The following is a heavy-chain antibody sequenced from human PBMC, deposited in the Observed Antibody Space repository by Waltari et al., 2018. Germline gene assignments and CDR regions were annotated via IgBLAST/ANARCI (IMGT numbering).Heavy chain of an antibody. J-gene: IGHJ5*02. CDR2: MNPNGGNT. CDR3: ARRRAGIVTPYNWLDP. CDR1: GYTFTTHD. D-gene: IGHD2-21*01. Sequence: QVQLVQSGAEVKKPGASVRISCKTSGYTFTTHDINWVRQAAGQGPGWMGWMNPNGGNTGYAGKFQGRVTMTRDTSIRTAYLELRKLRFDDTAVYYCARRRAGIVTPYNWLDPWGQGTLVTVSS. V-gene: IGHV1-8*01.